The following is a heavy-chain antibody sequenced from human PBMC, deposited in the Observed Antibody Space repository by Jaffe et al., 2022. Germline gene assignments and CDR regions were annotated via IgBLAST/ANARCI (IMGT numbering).Heavy chain of an antibody. CDR1: GGSISSSNW. CDR2: IYHSGST. CDR3: ARDSSRLYDFWSGYYNGGWFDP. J-gene: IGHJ5*02. D-gene: IGHD3-3*01. V-gene: IGHV4-4*02. Sequence: QVQLQESGPGLVKPSGTLSLTCAVSGGSISSSNWWSWVRQPPGKGLEWIGEIYHSGSTNYNPSLKSRVTISVDKSKNQFSLKLSSVTAADTAVYYCARDSSRLYDFWSGYYNGGWFDPWGQGTLVTVSS.